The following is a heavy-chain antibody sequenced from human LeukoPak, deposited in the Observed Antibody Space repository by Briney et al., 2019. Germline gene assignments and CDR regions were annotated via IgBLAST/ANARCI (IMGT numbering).Heavy chain of an antibody. D-gene: IGHD1-20*01. Sequence: MAGGSLRLSCAASGFTFSIYGMNWVRQAPGKGLEWVSSISSSSSYIYYADSVKGRFTISRDNAKNSLYLQMNSLRAEDTAVYYCARDLGITGTLFDYWGQGTLVTVSS. CDR1: GFTFSIYG. J-gene: IGHJ4*02. CDR3: ARDLGITGTLFDY. CDR2: ISSSSSYI. V-gene: IGHV3-21*01.